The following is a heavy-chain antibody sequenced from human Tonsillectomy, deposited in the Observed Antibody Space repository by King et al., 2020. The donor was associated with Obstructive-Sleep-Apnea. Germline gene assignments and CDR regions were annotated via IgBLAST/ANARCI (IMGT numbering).Heavy chain of an antibody. D-gene: IGHD2-21*02. CDR1: GGSISSSSYY. CDR2: IYYSGST. J-gene: IGHJ4*02. V-gene: IGHV4-39*07. CDR3: ARDLGTATPDY. Sequence: QLQESGPGLVKPSETLSLTCTVSGGSISSSSYYWGWIRQPPGKGLEWIGSIYYSGSTYYNPSLKSRVTISVDTSKNQFSLKPSSVTAADTAVYYCARDLGTATPDYWGQGTLVTVSS.